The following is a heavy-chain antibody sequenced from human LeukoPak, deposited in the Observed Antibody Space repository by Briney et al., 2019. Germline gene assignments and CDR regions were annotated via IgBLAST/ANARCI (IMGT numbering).Heavy chain of an antibody. V-gene: IGHV4-59*01. CDR2: IYYSGST. D-gene: IGHD2-2*01. CDR1: GGSISSYY. CDR3: ARVGYCSSTSCAKNAFDI. Sequence: SETLSLTCTVSGGSISSYYWSWIRQPPGKGLEWIGYIYYSGSTNYNPSLKSRVTISADTSKNQFSLKLSSVTAADTAVYYCARVGYCSSTSCAKNAFDIWGQGTMVTVSS. J-gene: IGHJ3*02.